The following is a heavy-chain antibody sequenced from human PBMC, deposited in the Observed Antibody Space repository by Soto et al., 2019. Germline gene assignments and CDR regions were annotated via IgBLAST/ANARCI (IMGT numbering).Heavy chain of an antibody. D-gene: IGHD2-2*01. V-gene: IGHV3-15*01. CDR3: TPRARSSTSCFDP. CDR1: GFTFSNAW. CDR2: IKSKTDGGTT. Sequence: PGGSLRLSCAASGFTFSNAWMSWVRQAPGKGLEWVGRIKSKTDGGTTDYAAPVKGRFTISRDDSKNTLYLQMNSLKTEDTAVYYCTPRARSSTSCFDPWGQGTLVTAPQ. J-gene: IGHJ5*02.